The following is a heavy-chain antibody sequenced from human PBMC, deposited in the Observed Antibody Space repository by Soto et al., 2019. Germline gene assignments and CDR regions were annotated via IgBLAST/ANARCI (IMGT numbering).Heavy chain of an antibody. CDR1: GFTSSSYA. J-gene: IGHJ4*02. CDR2: ISGSGGST. V-gene: IGHV3-23*01. Sequence: GGSLRLSCAASGFTSSSYAMSWVRQAPGKGLEWVSAISGSGGSTYYADSVKGRFTISRDNSKNTLYLQMNSLRAEDTAVYYCAKTPLAYCGGDCSVDYWGQGTLVTVSS. D-gene: IGHD2-21*02. CDR3: AKTPLAYCGGDCSVDY.